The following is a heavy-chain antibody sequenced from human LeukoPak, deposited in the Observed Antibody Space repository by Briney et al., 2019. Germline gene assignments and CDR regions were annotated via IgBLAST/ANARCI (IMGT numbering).Heavy chain of an antibody. CDR1: GFTFSSYA. Sequence: GGSLRLSCAASGFTFSSYAVSWVRQAPGKGLEWVSAISGSGGSTYYADSVKGRFTISRDNSKNTLYLQMNSLRAEDTAVYYCANGGYYYGSGSYPFFDYWGQGTLVTVSS. V-gene: IGHV3-23*01. D-gene: IGHD3-10*01. CDR3: ANGGYYYGSGSYPFFDY. J-gene: IGHJ4*02. CDR2: ISGSGGST.